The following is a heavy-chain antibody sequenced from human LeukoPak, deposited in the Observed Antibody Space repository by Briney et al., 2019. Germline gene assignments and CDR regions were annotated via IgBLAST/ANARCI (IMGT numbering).Heavy chain of an antibody. J-gene: IGHJ4*02. V-gene: IGHV3-21*01. D-gene: IGHD3/OR15-3a*01. Sequence: GGSLRLSCAASGFTFSSYSMNWVRQAPGKGLEWVSSISSSSSYIYYADSVKGRFTISRDTAKNSLYLQMNSLRAEDTAVYYCAKDEGSYDSWCFDYWGQGTLVTVSS. CDR1: GFTFSSYS. CDR3: AKDEGSYDSWCFDY. CDR2: ISSSSSYI.